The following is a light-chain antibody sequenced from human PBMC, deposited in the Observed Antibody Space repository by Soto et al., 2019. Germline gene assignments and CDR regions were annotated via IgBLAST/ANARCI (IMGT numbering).Light chain of an antibody. V-gene: IGKV3-11*01. CDR1: QSVSSY. J-gene: IGKJ4*01. CDR2: DAS. CDR3: QQRSNWPPVT. Sequence: EIVLTQSPATLSLSPGERATLSCRASQSVSSYLAWYQQKHGQAPRLLLYDASNRATGIPARFSGSGSGTDFTLTISSLEPEDFAIYYCQQRSNWPPVTFGGGTKVEIK.